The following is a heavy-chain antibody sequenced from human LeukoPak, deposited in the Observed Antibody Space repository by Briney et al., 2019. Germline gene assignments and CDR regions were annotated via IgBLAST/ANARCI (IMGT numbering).Heavy chain of an antibody. D-gene: IGHD3-22*01. CDR3: AKDYYDSSGYPRPFDY. Sequence: SETLSLTCTVSGGSISSSSYYWGWIRQPPGKGPEWIGSIYYSGSTYYNPSLKSRVTISVDTSKNQFSLKLSSVTAADTAVYYCAKDYYDSSGYPRPFDYWGQGTLVTVSS. CDR2: IYYSGST. J-gene: IGHJ4*02. V-gene: IGHV4-39*07. CDR1: GGSISSSSYY.